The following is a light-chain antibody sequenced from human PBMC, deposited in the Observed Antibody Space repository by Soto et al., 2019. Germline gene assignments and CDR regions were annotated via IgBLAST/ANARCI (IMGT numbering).Light chain of an antibody. J-gene: IGKJ1*01. CDR3: QQYNSYSRT. V-gene: IGKV1-5*01. CDR2: DAS. Sequence: DIQVTQSPSTLSASLGDRVTITCRASQSISSWLAWYQQKPGKAPKLLIYDASSLESGVPSRFSGSGSGTEFTLTISSLQPDDFATYYCQQYNSYSRTFGQGTKVDIK. CDR1: QSISSW.